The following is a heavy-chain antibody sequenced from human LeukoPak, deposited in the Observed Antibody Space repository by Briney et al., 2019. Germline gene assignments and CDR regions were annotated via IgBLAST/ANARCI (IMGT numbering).Heavy chain of an antibody. J-gene: IGHJ6*03. CDR1: GGSFSSYY. V-gene: IGHV4-34*01. CDR3: ARAGRKSRGVDIVRKKETGYYYYMDV. CDR2: INHSGGT. D-gene: IGHD2-15*01. Sequence: PSETLSLTCAVYGGSFSSYYWSWIRQPPGKGLEWLGEINHSGGTNYNPSLKSRVTISVDTPKNQFSLKLSSVTAEDTAVYYCARAGRKSRGVDIVRKKETGYYYYMDVWGKGTTVTVSS.